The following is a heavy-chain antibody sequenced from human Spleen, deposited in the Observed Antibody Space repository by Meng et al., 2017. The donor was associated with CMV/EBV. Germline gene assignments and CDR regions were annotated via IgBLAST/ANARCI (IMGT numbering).Heavy chain of an antibody. D-gene: IGHD3-10*01. CDR3: AAAPMVSIYYGMDV. Sequence: SVKVSCKASGFTFTSSAVQWVRQARGQRLEWIGWIVLGIGNTNHAQKFQERVTITRDMSTSTAYMELSSLRSEDTAVYYCAAAPMVSIYYGMDVWGQGTTVTVSS. CDR1: GFTFTSSA. J-gene: IGHJ6*02. CDR2: IVLGIGNT. V-gene: IGHV1-58*01.